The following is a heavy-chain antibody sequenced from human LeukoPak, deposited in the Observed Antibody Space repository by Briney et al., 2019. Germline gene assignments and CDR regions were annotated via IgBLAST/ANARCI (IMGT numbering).Heavy chain of an antibody. J-gene: IGHJ5*02. V-gene: IGHV3-11*06. Sequence: GGSLRLSCAASGFTFSDYYVSWIRQAPGKGLEWVSYISSSSSYTNYADSVKGRFTISRDNAKISLYLQMISLRAEDPAVYYCARISVAATSWFDPWGQGTLVTVSS. CDR1: GFTFSDYY. CDR2: ISSSSSYT. D-gene: IGHD6-19*01. CDR3: ARISVAATSWFDP.